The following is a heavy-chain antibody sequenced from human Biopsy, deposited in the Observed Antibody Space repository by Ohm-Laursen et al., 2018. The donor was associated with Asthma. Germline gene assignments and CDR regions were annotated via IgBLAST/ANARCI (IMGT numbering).Heavy chain of an antibody. J-gene: IGHJ6*02. CDR1: GGTFSNFA. CDR2: IMTVFGTT. CDR3: ARCQVGYSSGWSLLLKKIYYSGMDV. D-gene: IGHD6-19*01. V-gene: IGHV1-69*13. Sequence: SVKVSCKVPGGTFSNFAISWVRQAPGQGLEWLGGIMTVFGTTNYAQKFQGRVTNTADESTSTAYMEVTSLRSEDTAIYYCARCQVGYSSGWSLLLKKIYYSGMDVWGQGTAVTVS.